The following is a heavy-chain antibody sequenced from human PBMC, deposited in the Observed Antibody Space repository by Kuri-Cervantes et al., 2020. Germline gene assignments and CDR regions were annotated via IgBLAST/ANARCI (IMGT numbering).Heavy chain of an antibody. CDR2: INHSGST. J-gene: IGHJ4*02. Sequence: SEPLSLTCTVSGGSISSSSYYWGWIRQPPGKGLEWLGEINHSGSTTPKSRVTISVDTSKNQFSLNLSSVTAADTAVYYCARPIYYGSGSYAFWSQGTLVTVSS. D-gene: IGHD3-10*01. CDR3: ARPIYYGSGSYAF. V-gene: IGHV4-39*07. CDR1: GGSISSSSYY.